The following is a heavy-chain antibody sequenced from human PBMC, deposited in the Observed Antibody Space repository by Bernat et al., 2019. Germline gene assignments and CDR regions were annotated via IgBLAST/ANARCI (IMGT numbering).Heavy chain of an antibody. CDR2: ISSSSSYI. Sequence: EVQLVESGGGLVKPGGSLRLSCAASGFTFSSYSMNWVRQAPGKGLEWVSYISSSSSYIYYADSVKGRFTISRDNAKNSLYLQMNSLRAEDTAVYYCARAEWAVAGTTFPWEYYYYMDVWGKGTTVTVSS. D-gene: IGHD6-19*01. V-gene: IGHV3-21*05. J-gene: IGHJ6*03. CDR1: GFTFSSYS. CDR3: ARAEWAVAGTTFPWEYYYYMDV.